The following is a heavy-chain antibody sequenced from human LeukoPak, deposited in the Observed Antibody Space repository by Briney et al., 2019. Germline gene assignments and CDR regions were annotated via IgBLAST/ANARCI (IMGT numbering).Heavy chain of an antibody. CDR3: AKDMDKIFGVVIIPGRFDY. CDR1: GFTFSSYA. J-gene: IGHJ4*02. CDR2: ISGSGGST. D-gene: IGHD3-3*01. Sequence: GGSLRLSCAASGFTFSSYAMSWVRQAPGKGLEWVSAISGSGGSTYYADSVKGRFTISRDNSKNTLYLQMNSLRAEDTAVYYCAKDMDKIFGVVIIPGRFDYWGQGILVTVSS. V-gene: IGHV3-23*01.